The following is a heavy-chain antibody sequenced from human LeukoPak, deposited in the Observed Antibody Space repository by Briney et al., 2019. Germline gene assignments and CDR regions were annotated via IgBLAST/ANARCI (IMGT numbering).Heavy chain of an antibody. V-gene: IGHV1-2*02. CDR1: GYTFTSYG. J-gene: IGHJ4*02. CDR3: ARDLYCSGGSCYNDY. Sequence: ASVKVSCKASGYTFTSYGISWVRQAPGQGLEWMGWINPNSGGTNYAQKFQGRVTMTRDTSISTAYMELSRLRSDDTAVYYCARDLYCSGGSCYNDYWGQGTLVTVSS. CDR2: INPNSGGT. D-gene: IGHD2-15*01.